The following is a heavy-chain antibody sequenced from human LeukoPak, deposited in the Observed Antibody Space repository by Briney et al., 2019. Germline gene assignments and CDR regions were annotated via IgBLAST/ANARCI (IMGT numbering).Heavy chain of an antibody. CDR2: IYSGGST. CDR1: GFTFSSNY. D-gene: IGHD3-22*01. Sequence: GGSLRLSCAASGFTFSSNYMSWVRQAPGKGLEWVSVIYSGGSTYYSDSVKGRFTISRDNSKNTLYLQMNSLRAEDTAVYYCARDYYDSSGYNRYYGMDVWGQGTTVTVSS. CDR3: ARDYYDSSGYNRYYGMDV. V-gene: IGHV3-66*02. J-gene: IGHJ6*02.